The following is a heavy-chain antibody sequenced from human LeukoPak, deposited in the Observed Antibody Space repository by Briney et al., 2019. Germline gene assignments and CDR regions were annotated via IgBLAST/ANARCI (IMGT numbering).Heavy chain of an antibody. CDR1: GFTFDDYA. CDR3: ATYSSGWYLVY. Sequence: GGSLRLSCAASGFTFDDYAMHWVRQAPGKGLEWVSGISWNSGSIGYADSVKGRFTISRDNAKDSLYLQMNSLRDEDTAVCYCATYSSGWYLVYWGQGTLVTVSS. J-gene: IGHJ4*02. CDR2: ISWNSGSI. V-gene: IGHV3-9*01. D-gene: IGHD6-19*01.